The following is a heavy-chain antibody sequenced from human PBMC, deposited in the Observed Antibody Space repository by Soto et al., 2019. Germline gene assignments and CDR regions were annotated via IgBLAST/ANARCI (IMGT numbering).Heavy chain of an antibody. CDR2: IWYDGSNK. CDR3: ARAGPIAAAGTVQVDYYYYYYMDV. D-gene: IGHD6-13*01. Sequence: GGSLRLSCAASGFTFSSYGMHWVRQAPGKGLEWVAVIWYDGSNKYYADSVKGRFTISRDNSKNTLYLQMNSLRAEDTAVYYCARAGPIAAAGTVQVDYYYYYYMDVWGKGTTVTVSS. J-gene: IGHJ6*03. CDR1: GFTFSSYG. V-gene: IGHV3-33*01.